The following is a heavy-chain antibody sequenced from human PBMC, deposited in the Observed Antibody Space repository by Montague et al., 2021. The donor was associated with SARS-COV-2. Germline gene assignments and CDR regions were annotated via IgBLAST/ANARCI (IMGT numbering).Heavy chain of an antibody. D-gene: IGHD1-1*01. CDR1: GDSISSSGYY. CDR3: ARVLLQSTGSVHGFDFDF. J-gene: IGHJ4*02. Sequence: SETQSLTCNVSGDSISSSGYYWGWIRQPPGKGLEWIATIYYSGNDYYNRSLKSRVTISVDTSKSQFSLKLNAVTAADTAVYYCARVLLQSTGSVHGFDFDFWGQGARVTVSS. CDR2: IYYSGND. V-gene: IGHV4-39*01.